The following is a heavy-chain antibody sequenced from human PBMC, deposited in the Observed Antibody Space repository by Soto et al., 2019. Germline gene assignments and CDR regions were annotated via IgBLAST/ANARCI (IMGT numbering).Heavy chain of an antibody. D-gene: IGHD2-8*01. J-gene: IGHJ4*02. V-gene: IGHV3-73*01. CDR3: IRFSYTNGWTFDY. CDR1: GFTFSDAA. CDR2: IRSKGNNYAT. Sequence: EVQLVESGGGLVQPGGSLKLSCAASGFTFSDAAMHWVRQASGKGQEWVGRIRSKGNNYATTYTASVKGRFTISRDDSKSTAYLQMNSLKTEDTAVYYCIRFSYTNGWTFDYWGQGTLVTVSS.